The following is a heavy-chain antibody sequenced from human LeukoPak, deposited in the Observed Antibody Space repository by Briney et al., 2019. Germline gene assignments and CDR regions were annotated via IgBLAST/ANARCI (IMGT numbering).Heavy chain of an antibody. J-gene: IGHJ6*03. CDR3: ARAVVVVPAAIRVDYYYMDV. D-gene: IGHD2-2*02. CDR1: GYTFTSYG. V-gene: IGHV1-18*01. CDR2: ISAYNGNT. Sequence: ASVKVSCTASGYTFTSYGISWVRHAPGQGLEWMGWISAYNGNTNYAQKLQGRVTMTTDTSTSTAYMELRSLRSDDTAVYYCARAVVVVPAAIRVDYYYMDVWGKGTTVTVSS.